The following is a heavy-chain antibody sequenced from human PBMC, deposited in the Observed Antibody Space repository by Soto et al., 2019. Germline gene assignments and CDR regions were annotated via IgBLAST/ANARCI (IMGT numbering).Heavy chain of an antibody. CDR3: AALFFIHLWHMYIWRDS. CDR1: GFTFSGYA. V-gene: IGHV3-23*01. J-gene: IGHJ5*02. Sequence: PGGSLRLSCAASGFTFSGYAMSWVRQAPGKGLEWVSAISGSGGSTYYADSVKGRFTISRDNSKNTLYLQMNSLRAEDTAVYYCAALFFIHLWHMYIWRDSLGQGPLVTSPQ. CDR2: ISGSGGST. D-gene: IGHD5-18*01.